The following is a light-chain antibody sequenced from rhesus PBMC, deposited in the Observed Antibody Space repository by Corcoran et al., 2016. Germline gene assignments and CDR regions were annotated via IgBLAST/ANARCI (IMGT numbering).Light chain of an antibody. J-gene: IGKJ2*01. CDR1: QDLSNN. CDR2: RAS. Sequence: DIQMTQSPSSLSASVGDRVTITCQASQDLSNNLAWYQQKPGKVPNLLFNRASTLPIGVPSRFSGSGAGTDFTLTISSLQPEDFATYYWHHCCDAPYGFGQGTKVEIK. CDR3: HHCCDAPYG. V-gene: IGKV1-25*01.